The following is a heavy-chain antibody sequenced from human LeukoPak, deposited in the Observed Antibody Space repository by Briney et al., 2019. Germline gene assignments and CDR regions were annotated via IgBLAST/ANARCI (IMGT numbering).Heavy chain of an antibody. V-gene: IGHV4-34*01. Sequence: SETLSLTCAVYGGSFSGYYWSWIRQPPGKGLEWIGEINHSGSTNYNPSLKSRVTISVDTSKNQFSLKLSPVTAADTAVYYCARVGYSGYVSLPYWGQGTLVTVSS. D-gene: IGHD5-12*01. CDR1: GGSFSGYY. CDR3: ARVGYSGYVSLPY. J-gene: IGHJ4*02. CDR2: INHSGST.